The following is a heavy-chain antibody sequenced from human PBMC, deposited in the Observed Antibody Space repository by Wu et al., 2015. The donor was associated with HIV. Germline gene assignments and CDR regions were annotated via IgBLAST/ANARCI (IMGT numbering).Heavy chain of an antibody. CDR2: INPNSGGT. Sequence: QVQLIQSGAEVKKPGASVKVSCKASGYTFTGYYMHWLRQAPGQGPEWMGWINPNSGGTNYAQKFQDRVTLTRDTSISTAYMEMSGLRSDDTAVYYCARDYYDVLTTYSHYFFDLWGRERWSPSP. CDR1: GYTFTGYY. D-gene: IGHD3-9*01. J-gene: IGHJ4*02. CDR3: ARDYYDVLTTYSHYFFDL. V-gene: IGHV1-2*02.